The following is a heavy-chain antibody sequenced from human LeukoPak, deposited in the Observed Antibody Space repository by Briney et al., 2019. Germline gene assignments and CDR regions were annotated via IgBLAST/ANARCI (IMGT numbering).Heavy chain of an antibody. CDR1: GGSISNYY. J-gene: IGHJ5*02. CDR2: IFYTGRI. CDR3: ARSYSASYDSPAGWFDP. D-gene: IGHD3-22*01. V-gene: IGHV4-59*08. Sequence: PSDTLSLTCTVSGGSISNYYWSWIRQPPAKGLEWIGYIFYTGRINYNPSLRGRVTISVDTSKSQFSLRLSSVTAADTAVYYCARSYSASYDSPAGWFDPWGQGTLVTVSS.